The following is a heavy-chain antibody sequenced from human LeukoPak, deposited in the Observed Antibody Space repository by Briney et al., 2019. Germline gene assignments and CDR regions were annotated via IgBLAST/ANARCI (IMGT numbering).Heavy chain of an antibody. CDR2: ISSSSSTI. V-gene: IGHV3-48*04. D-gene: IGHD4-17*01. Sequence: GGSLKLSCVASGFTFSRYRMNWVRQAPGKGLEWVSYISSSSSTIYYADSVKGRFTISRDNAKNTLYLQMSSLRAEDTALYYCARPPYGDFAKYFQRWGQGTLVTVSS. CDR1: GFTFSRYR. CDR3: ARPPYGDFAKYFQR. J-gene: IGHJ1*01.